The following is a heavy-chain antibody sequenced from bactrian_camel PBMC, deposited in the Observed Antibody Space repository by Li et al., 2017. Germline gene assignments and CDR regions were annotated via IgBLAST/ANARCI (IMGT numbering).Heavy chain of an antibody. Sequence: VQLVESGGGSVQTGGSLRFSCAASGFIGSSFCRGWFRQVPGKEREGVAATDSDGSTTYADSVKGRFTVSKDRATDTVYLQMNSLKPEDTAMYSCKTVCDFDDVDYADYDHWDQGTQVTVS. CDR3: KTVCDFDDVDYADYDH. V-gene: IGHV3S53*01. CDR1: GFIGSSFC. D-gene: IGHD4*01. CDR2: TDSDGST. J-gene: IGHJ4*01.